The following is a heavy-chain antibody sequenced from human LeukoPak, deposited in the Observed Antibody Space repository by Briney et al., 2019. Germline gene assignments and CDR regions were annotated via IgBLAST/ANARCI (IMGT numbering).Heavy chain of an antibody. Sequence: SQTLSLTCTVSGGSISSGDYYWSWIRQPPGKGLEWIGYIYYSGSTYYNPSLKSRVTILVDTSRNQFSLKLSSVTAADTAVYYCARVPLRLGELSAFDAFDIWGQGTMVTVSS. CDR3: ARVPLRLGELSAFDAFDI. J-gene: IGHJ3*02. CDR2: IYYSGST. CDR1: GGSISSGDYY. D-gene: IGHD3-16*02. V-gene: IGHV4-30-4*08.